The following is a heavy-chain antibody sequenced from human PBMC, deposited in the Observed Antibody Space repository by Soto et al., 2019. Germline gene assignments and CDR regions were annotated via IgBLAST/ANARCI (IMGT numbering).Heavy chain of an antibody. CDR2: IRSKANSYAT. CDR3: ILRGDTANWYFDL. Sequence: EVQLVESGGGLVQPGGSLKLSCAASGFTFSGSAMHWVRQASGKGLEWVGRIRSKANSYATAYAASVKGRFTISRDDSKSTAYLKMNSLKTEDTAVYYCILRGDTANWYFDLWGRGTLVTVSS. D-gene: IGHD6-25*01. J-gene: IGHJ2*01. CDR1: GFTFSGSA. V-gene: IGHV3-73*02.